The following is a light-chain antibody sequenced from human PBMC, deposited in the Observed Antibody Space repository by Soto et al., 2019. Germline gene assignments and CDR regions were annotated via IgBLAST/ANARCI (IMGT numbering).Light chain of an antibody. V-gene: IGLV1-44*01. CDR3: AAWDGSLNHIL. J-gene: IGLJ2*01. CDR1: SSNMGTNT. Sequence: QSVLTQPPSASGTPGQRVTISCSGSSSNMGTNTVNWYQHLPVTAPKLLIYSDNQRPSGVPARFSGSKSGTSASLAITGLQSEDEADYYCAAWDGSLNHILFGGGTKLTVL. CDR2: SDN.